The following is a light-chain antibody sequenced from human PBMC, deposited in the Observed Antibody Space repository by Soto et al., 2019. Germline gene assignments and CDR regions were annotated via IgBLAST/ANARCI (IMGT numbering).Light chain of an antibody. Sequence: SVLTQPASVSGSPGQSITISCTGTSSDVGIYNYVSWYQQHPSKAPKLMIYQVTNRPSGVSNRFSGSKSGNTASLTISGLQAEDEADYYCSSYTGSTNYVFXTGTKLTVL. CDR3: SSYTGSTNYV. CDR2: QVT. CDR1: SSDVGIYNY. V-gene: IGLV2-14*01. J-gene: IGLJ1*01.